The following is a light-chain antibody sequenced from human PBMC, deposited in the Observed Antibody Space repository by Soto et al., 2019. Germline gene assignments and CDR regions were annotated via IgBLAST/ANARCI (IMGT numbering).Light chain of an antibody. CDR3: SAYTSTNTWV. CDR1: SSDVGGYNY. CDR2: EVS. V-gene: IGLV2-14*01. J-gene: IGLJ3*02. Sequence: QSALTQPASVSGSPGQSITISCTGTSSDVGGYNYVSWYQQHPGKAPKFLIYEVSNRPSGVSNRFSGSKSGNTASLTISGIQAEDVADYYCSAYTSTNTWVFGGGTKLTGL.